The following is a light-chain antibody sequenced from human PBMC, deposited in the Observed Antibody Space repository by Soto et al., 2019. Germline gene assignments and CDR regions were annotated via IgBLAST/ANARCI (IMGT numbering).Light chain of an antibody. Sequence: EMVMTQSPAPLSVSPGERATLSCRASPSVNNNLAWYQQKLGQAPRVLIYGASTRATGIPARFTGSGSGTEFTLTISSLQSEDFAVYYCQQYNHRYTFGQGTRLENK. CDR3: QQYNHRYT. CDR2: GAS. J-gene: IGKJ5*01. V-gene: IGKV3-15*01. CDR1: PSVNNN.